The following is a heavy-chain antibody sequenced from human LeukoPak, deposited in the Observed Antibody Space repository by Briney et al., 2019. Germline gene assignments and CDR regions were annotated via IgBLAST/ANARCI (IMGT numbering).Heavy chain of an antibody. V-gene: IGHV4-39*07. Sequence: SETLSLTCRDSGASINSGSNYWGWIRQPPGKTLEWIGSIYSSGSTYYNPSLKSRVIIMIDTPKNHFSLTLSSVTAADTAVYYCARSDGYGLVGIWGQGTMVTVSS. J-gene: IGHJ3*02. CDR3: ARSDGYGLVGI. CDR1: GASINSGSNY. D-gene: IGHD5-18*01. CDR2: IYSSGST.